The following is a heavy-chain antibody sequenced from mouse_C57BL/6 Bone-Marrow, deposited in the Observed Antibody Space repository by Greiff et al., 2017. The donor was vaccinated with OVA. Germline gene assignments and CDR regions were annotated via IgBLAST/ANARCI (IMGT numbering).Heavy chain of an antibody. J-gene: IGHJ3*01. Sequence: DVMLVESGGGLVKPGGSLKLSCAASGFTFSSYAMSWVRQTPEKRLEWVATISDGGSYTYYPDNVKGRFTISRDNAKNNLYLQMSHLKSEDTAMYYCARDGLYYSNYLPAWFAYWGQGTLVTVSA. D-gene: IGHD2-5*01. CDR2: ISDGGSYT. CDR1: GFTFSSYA. CDR3: ARDGLYYSNYLPAWFAY. V-gene: IGHV5-4*01.